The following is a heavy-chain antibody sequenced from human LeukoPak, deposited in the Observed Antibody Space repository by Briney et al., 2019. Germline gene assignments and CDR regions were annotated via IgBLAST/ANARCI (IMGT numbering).Heavy chain of an antibody. CDR1: GGSISSYY. V-gene: IGHV4-59*01. D-gene: IGHD6-13*01. CDR3: ARVGKGIAAAGTS. J-gene: IGHJ4*02. CDR2: IYYSGST. Sequence: PSETLSLTCTVSGGSISSYYRSWIRHPPAEGREWIGYIYYSGSTNHNPSLKSRVTISVDTSKNQSALKLSSVTAADTAVHYCARVGKGIAAAGTSWGQGTLVTVSS.